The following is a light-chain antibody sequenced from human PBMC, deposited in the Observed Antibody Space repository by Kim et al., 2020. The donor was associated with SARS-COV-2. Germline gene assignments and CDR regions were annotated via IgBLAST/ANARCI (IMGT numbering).Light chain of an antibody. CDR2: DVS. J-gene: IGKJ3*01. CDR1: QSVNNY. Sequence: TPGERATLSSRASQSVNNYVAWYQQKRGQAPRLHIYDVSNRATGIPARVSGSGSGTDFTLTIGSLEPEDLAVYYCQQRRNWPEFTFGPGTKVDIK. CDR3: QQRRNWPEFT. V-gene: IGKV3-11*01.